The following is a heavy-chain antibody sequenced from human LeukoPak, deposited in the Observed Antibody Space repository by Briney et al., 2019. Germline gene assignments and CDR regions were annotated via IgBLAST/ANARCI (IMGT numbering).Heavy chain of an antibody. Sequence: GGSLRHSCAASGFTFSSYSMNWVRQAPGKGLEWVSSISSSSSYIYYADSVEGRFTISRDNAKNSLYLQMNSLRAEDTAVYYCARGPQPGLDYWGQGTLVTVSS. V-gene: IGHV3-21*01. J-gene: IGHJ4*02. CDR1: GFTFSSYS. CDR3: ARGPQPGLDY. CDR2: ISSSSSYI. D-gene: IGHD1-14*01.